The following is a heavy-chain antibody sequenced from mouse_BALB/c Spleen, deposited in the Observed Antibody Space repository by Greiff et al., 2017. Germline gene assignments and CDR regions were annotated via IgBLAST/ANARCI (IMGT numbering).Heavy chain of an antibody. D-gene: IGHD1-1*01. Sequence: VQLVESGPGLVAPSQSLSITCTVSGFSLTGYGVNWVRQPPGKGLEWLGMIWGDGSTDYNSALKSRLSISKDNSKSQVFLKMNSLQTDDTARYYCAREDYGSSYDWYFDVWGAGTTVTVSS. CDR3: AREDYGSSYDWYFDV. V-gene: IGHV2-6-7*01. CDR1: GFSLTGYG. CDR2: IWGDGST. J-gene: IGHJ1*01.